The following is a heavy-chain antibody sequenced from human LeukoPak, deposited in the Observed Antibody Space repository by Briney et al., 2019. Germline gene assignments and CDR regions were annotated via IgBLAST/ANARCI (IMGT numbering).Heavy chain of an antibody. CDR2: IWYDESNK. V-gene: IGHV3-33*01. Sequence: GGSLRLSCAASGFSSYGMHWVRQAPGKGLEWVAVIWYDESNKYYAGSVKGRFTISRDNSRNTLYLQMNSLRAEDTAVYYCARDGFSSSWYGRALDYWGQGTLVTVSS. D-gene: IGHD6-13*01. CDR1: GFSSYG. CDR3: ARDGFSSSWYGRALDY. J-gene: IGHJ4*02.